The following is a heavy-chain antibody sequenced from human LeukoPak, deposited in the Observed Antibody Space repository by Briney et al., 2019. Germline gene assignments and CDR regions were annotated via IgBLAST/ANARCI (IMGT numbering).Heavy chain of an antibody. CDR3: ARVLRLERPYYYYYMDV. Sequence: GGSLRLSCAASGFTFISYSMNWVRQAPGKGPEWVSSISSTSSSYIYYADSVKGRFTISRDNAKNSLYLQMNSLRAEDTAVYYCARVLRLERPYYYYYMDVWGKGTTVTVSS. J-gene: IGHJ6*03. V-gene: IGHV3-21*01. D-gene: IGHD1-1*01. CDR2: ISSTSSSYI. CDR1: GFTFISYS.